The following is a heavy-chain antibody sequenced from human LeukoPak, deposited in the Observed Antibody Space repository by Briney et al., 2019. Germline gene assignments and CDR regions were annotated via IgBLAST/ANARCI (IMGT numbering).Heavy chain of an antibody. J-gene: IGHJ3*02. CDR3: ARGLGTITMVRGAYAFDI. V-gene: IGHV4-59*01. D-gene: IGHD3-10*01. Sequence: SETLSLTCTVSGGSISSYYWSWIRQPPGKGLEWLGYIYYSGSTNYKPSLKSRVTISVDTSKNQFSLKLSSVTAADTAVYYCARGLGTITMVRGAYAFDIWGQGTMVTVSS. CDR1: GGSISSYY. CDR2: IYYSGST.